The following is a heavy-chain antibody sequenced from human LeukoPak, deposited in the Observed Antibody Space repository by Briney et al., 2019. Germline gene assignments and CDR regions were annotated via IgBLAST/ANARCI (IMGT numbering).Heavy chain of an antibody. Sequence: PSETLSLTCTVSGGSISSYYRSWIRQPPGEGLEWIGYIYYSGSTNYNPSLKSRVTISVDTSKNQFSLKLSSVTAADTAVYYCARYSQGGWISDGGLFDYWGQGTLVTVSS. D-gene: IGHD1-26*01. CDR2: IYYSGST. CDR1: GGSISSYY. J-gene: IGHJ4*02. V-gene: IGHV4-59*08. CDR3: ARYSQGGWISDGGLFDY.